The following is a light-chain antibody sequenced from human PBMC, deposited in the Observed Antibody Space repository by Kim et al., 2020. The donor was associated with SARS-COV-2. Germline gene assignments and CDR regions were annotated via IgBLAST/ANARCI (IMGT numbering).Light chain of an antibody. CDR1: SPDVGGFDF. Sequence: GQSVTIACTGTSPDVGGFDFVSWYQQHPGKASKVMSYEVNKRSSGVPDRFSGSKSGNTASLTVSGLQAEDEADYYCSSYAGSYTKIFGGGTKLTVL. CDR2: EVN. J-gene: IGLJ2*01. CDR3: SSYAGSYTKI. V-gene: IGLV2-8*01.